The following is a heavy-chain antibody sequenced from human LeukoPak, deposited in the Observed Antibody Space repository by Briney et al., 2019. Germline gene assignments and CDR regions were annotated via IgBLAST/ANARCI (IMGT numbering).Heavy chain of an antibody. CDR2: IYTSGST. V-gene: IGHV4-61*02. Sequence: SETLSLTCIVSGGSISSGSYYWSWIRQPAGKGLEWIGRIYTSGSTNYNPSLKSRVTISVDTSKNQFSLKLSSVTAADTAVYYCARDSSSWGWHSFDPWGQGTLVTVSS. CDR1: GGSISSGSYY. D-gene: IGHD6-13*01. J-gene: IGHJ5*02. CDR3: ARDSSSWGWHSFDP.